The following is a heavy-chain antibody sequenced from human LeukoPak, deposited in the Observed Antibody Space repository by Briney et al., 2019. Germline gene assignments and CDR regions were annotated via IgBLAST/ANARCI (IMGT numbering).Heavy chain of an antibody. V-gene: IGHV1-69*13. CDR2: IIPIFGTA. CDR1: GGTFSSYA. Sequence: SVKVSCKASGGTFSSYAISWVRQAPGQGLEWMGGIIPIFGTANYAQKFQGRVTITADESTSTAYMVLSSLRSEDTAVYYCARGEQQLVSDDAFDIWGQGTMVTVSS. CDR3: ARGEQQLVSDDAFDI. J-gene: IGHJ3*02. D-gene: IGHD6-13*01.